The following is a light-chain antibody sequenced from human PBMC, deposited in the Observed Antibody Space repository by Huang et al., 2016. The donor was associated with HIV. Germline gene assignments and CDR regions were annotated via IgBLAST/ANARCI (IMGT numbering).Light chain of an antibody. CDR2: DAS. Sequence: EIVLIQSLATLSLSPGEIATLSGRASQSVSSNLAWYQPKPGQAPRLLIYDASKRATGIPARFSGSGCGTDFTLTISSLEPEDFAVYYCQRRSNWPITFGQGTRLEIK. CDR3: QRRSNWPIT. J-gene: IGKJ5*01. CDR1: QSVSSN. V-gene: IGKV3-11*01.